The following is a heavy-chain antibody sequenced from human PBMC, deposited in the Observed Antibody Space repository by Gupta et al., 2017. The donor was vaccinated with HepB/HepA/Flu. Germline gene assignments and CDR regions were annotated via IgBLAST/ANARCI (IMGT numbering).Heavy chain of an antibody. Sequence: EVQLVESGGGLVQPGGSLKLSCSASGFTFSGSAMHCVRQSSGKGLEWVGRIRSKANSYATAYAASVKGRFTISRDDSKNTAYLQMNSLKTEDTAVYYCTSPSGNDYSNYVDYWGQGTLVTVSS. V-gene: IGHV3-73*02. D-gene: IGHD4-11*01. CDR2: IRSKANSYAT. J-gene: IGHJ4*02. CDR1: GFTFSGSA. CDR3: TSPSGNDYSNYVDY.